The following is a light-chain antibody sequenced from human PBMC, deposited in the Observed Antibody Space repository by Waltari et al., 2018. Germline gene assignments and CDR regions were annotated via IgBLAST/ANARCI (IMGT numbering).Light chain of an antibody. Sequence: QSVLTQPPSASGTPGQRVTISCSGSRFNIRSNAVNWYQQLPGTAPKLLIYSTDQRPSGVPDRVSGSKSGTSASLAISGLQSEDEADYYCAAWDDSLNGHWVFGGGTKLTVL. V-gene: IGLV1-44*01. CDR1: RFNIRSNA. CDR2: STD. J-gene: IGLJ3*02. CDR3: AAWDDSLNGHWV.